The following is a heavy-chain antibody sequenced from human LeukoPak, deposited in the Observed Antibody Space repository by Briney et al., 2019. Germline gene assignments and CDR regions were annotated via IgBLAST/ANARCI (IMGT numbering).Heavy chain of an antibody. CDR2: IWYDGSNK. Sequence: GGSLRLSCAASGFTFSSYGMHWVRQAPGKGLEWVAAIWYDGSNKYYADSVKGRFTISRDNSKNTLYLQMNSLRAEDTAVYYCAKVARAVAGKGRFDYWGQGTLVAVSS. CDR1: GFTFSSYG. D-gene: IGHD6-19*01. CDR3: AKVARAVAGKGRFDY. J-gene: IGHJ4*02. V-gene: IGHV3-33*06.